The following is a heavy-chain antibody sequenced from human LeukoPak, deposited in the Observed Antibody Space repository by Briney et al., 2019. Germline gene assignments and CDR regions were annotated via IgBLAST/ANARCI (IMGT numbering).Heavy chain of an antibody. V-gene: IGHV3-30*02. CDR1: GDTFSSHG. CDR2: IAYDGSKK. D-gene: IGHD4-17*01. CDR3: AKDHGDFATGAEEGFDY. Sequence: GGSLRLSCAASGDTFSSHGMHWVRQAPGKGLEWVAIIAYDGSKKYHADSVKGRFTISRDNSKNTLYLQMNSLRVEDTAVYYCAKDHGDFATGAEEGFDYWGQGTLVTVSS. J-gene: IGHJ4*02.